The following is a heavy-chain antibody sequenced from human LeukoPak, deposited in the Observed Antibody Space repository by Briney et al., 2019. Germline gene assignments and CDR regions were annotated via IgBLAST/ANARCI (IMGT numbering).Heavy chain of an antibody. CDR2: LHYSGSP. D-gene: IGHD1-20*01. CDR1: GGSNY. Sequence: PSETLSLTCTVSGGSNYWSWIRQPPGTGLEWIGYLHYSGSPNYNPSLKSRVTISIDTSKNQFSLKLNSVTAADTAVYYCARHSNWNGGVDWFDPWGQGTLVTVSS. CDR3: ARHSNWNGGVDWFDP. V-gene: IGHV4-59*08. J-gene: IGHJ5*02.